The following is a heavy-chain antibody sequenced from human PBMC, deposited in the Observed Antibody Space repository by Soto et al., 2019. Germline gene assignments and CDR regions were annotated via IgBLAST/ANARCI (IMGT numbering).Heavy chain of an antibody. CDR1: GLTFSSYA. Sequence: PGGSLRLSCAASGLTFSSYAMSWVRQAPGKGLEWIGEINHSGSTNYNPSLKSRVTISVDTSKNQFSLKLSSVTAADTAVYYCARGQALSGSSSPGGPVFDYWGQGTLVTVSS. CDR3: ARGQALSGSSSPGGPVFDY. D-gene: IGHD6-6*01. CDR2: INHSGST. V-gene: IGHV4-34*01. J-gene: IGHJ4*02.